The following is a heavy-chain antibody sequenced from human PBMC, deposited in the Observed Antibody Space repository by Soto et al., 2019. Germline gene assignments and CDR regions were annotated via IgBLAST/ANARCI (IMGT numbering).Heavy chain of an antibody. J-gene: IGHJ4*02. CDR3: AKDPVLDY. CDR2: ISYDGSNK. Sequence: LRLSCAASGFTFSSYGMHWVRQAPGKGLEWVAVISYDGSNKYYADSVKGRFTISRDNSKNTLYLQMNSLRAEDTAVYYCAKDPVLDYWGQGTLVTVSS. V-gene: IGHV3-30*18. CDR1: GFTFSSYG. D-gene: IGHD6-6*01.